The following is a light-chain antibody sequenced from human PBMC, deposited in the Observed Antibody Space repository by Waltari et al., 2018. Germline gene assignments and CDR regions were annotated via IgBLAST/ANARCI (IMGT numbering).Light chain of an antibody. Sequence: QSVLTQPPSASRTPGLRVTSSCSGSGSNIESKSVHWYQQFPGTAPKLLVYVNNQRPSWVPDRFSGSKSGTSASLAISGLQSEDEADYYCAAWDDSLNTWVFGGGTKLTVL. CDR1: GSNIESKS. J-gene: IGLJ3*02. V-gene: IGLV1-44*01. CDR2: VNN. CDR3: AAWDDSLNTWV.